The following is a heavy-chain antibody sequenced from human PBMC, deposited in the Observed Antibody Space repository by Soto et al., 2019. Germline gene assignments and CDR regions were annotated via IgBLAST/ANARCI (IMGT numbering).Heavy chain of an antibody. D-gene: IGHD6-13*01. Sequence: QVQLVESGGGVVQPGRSLRLSCAASGFTFSSYGMHWVRQAPGKGLEWVAVISYDGSNKYYADSVKGRFTISRDKSKNTLYLQMNSLRTEDTAVYCCAKDAMYASNWCAWFDPWGQGTLVTVSS. CDR2: ISYDGSNK. V-gene: IGHV3-30*18. J-gene: IGHJ5*02. CDR3: AKDAMYASNWCAWFDP. CDR1: GFTFSSYG.